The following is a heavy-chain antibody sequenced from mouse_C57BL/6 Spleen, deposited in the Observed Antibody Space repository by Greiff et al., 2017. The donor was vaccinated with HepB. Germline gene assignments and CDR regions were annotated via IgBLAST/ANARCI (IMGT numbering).Heavy chain of an antibody. CDR2: ISNGGGST. CDR1: GFTFSDYY. Sequence: EVKLVESGGGLVQPGGSLKLSCAASGFTFSDYYMYWVRQTPEKRLEWVAYISNGGGSTYYPDTVKGRFTISRDNAKNTLYLQMSRLKSEDTAMYDWARHRGYAGPMDYWGQGTSVTVSS. V-gene: IGHV5-12*01. D-gene: IGHD3-1*01. CDR3: ARHRGYAGPMDY. J-gene: IGHJ4*01.